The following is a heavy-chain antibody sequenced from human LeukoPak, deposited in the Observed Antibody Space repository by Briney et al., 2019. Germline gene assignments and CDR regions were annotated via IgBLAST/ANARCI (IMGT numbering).Heavy chain of an antibody. CDR2: IYYSGST. V-gene: IGHV4-31*03. CDR3: ARVGTYSYGYDADY. D-gene: IGHD5-18*01. CDR1: GGSISSGGYY. Sequence: SETLSLTCTVSGGSISSGGYYWSWIRQHPGKGLEWIGYIYYSGSTYYNPSLKSRVTISVDTSKNQFSLELSSVTAADTAVYYCARVGTYSYGYDADYWGQGTLVTVSS. J-gene: IGHJ4*02.